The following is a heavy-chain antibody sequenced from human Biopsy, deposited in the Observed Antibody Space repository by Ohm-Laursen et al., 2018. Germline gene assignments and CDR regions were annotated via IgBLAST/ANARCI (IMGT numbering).Heavy chain of an antibody. Sequence: SSLRLSCAASGFTLTDSGMHWVRQAPGKGLEWVALISYDGSYTNYGDSVKGRFTISRDNSKNTLYLQMNSLRPEDTAVYYCAKQEGVAYGDIDYGGQEARVTVSS. CDR3: AKQEGVAYGDIDY. CDR2: ISYDGSYT. CDR1: GFTLTDSG. J-gene: IGHJ4*02. D-gene: IGHD3-10*01. V-gene: IGHV3-30*18.